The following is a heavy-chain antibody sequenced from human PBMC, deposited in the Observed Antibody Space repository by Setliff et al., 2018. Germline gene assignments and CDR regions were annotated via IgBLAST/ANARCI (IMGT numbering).Heavy chain of an antibody. CDR1: GFSFSIFW. CDR2: IKQDGSEK. V-gene: IGHV3-7*01. D-gene: IGHD3-16*01. Sequence: GGSLRLSCAGSGFSFSIFWMSWVRQAPGKGLEWVATIKQDGSEKFYVDSVKGRFTISRDNAKNSLYLQMDSLRVEDTAMYFCARDRGGGLYDYWGRGTPVTVSS. CDR3: ARDRGGGLYDY. J-gene: IGHJ4*02.